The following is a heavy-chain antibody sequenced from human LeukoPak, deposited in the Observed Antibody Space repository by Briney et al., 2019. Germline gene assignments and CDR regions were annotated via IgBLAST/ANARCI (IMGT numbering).Heavy chain of an antibody. CDR2: ISYTGST. D-gene: IGHD2-21*01. CDR3: ARFTYYGPFDY. V-gene: IGHV4-59*01. Sequence: PSETLSLTCAVSGGSFSGDYWSWIRQPPGKGLEWVGWISYTGSTKYSSSLNSRATISVDTSKNHFSLKLTSLTAADTAVYYCARFTYYGPFDYWGQGILVTVSS. CDR1: GGSFSGDY. J-gene: IGHJ4*02.